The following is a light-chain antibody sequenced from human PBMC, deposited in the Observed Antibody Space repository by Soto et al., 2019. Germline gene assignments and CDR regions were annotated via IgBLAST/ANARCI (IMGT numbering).Light chain of an antibody. J-gene: IGLJ1*01. Sequence: TGTSSYVGVYNYVSWYQLHPGKSPKLMIYEVSNRPSGVSNRFSGSKSGNTASLTISGLQAEDEADYFCKSYAGSNTYVFGSGTKVTVL. CDR1: SSYVGVYNY. CDR3: KSYAGSNTYV. V-gene: IGLV2-14*01. CDR2: EVS.